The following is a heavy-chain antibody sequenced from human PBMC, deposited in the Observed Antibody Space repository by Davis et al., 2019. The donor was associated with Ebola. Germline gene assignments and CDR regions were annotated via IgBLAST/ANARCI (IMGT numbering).Heavy chain of an antibody. V-gene: IGHV4-61*01. Sequence: PSETLSLTCTVSGGSVSSGSYYWSWIRQPPGKGLEWIGYIYYSGSTNYNPSLKSRVTISVDTSKNQFSLKLSSVTAADTAVYSCARAGITMVRGYFDYWGQGTLVTVSS. J-gene: IGHJ4*02. CDR2: IYYSGST. D-gene: IGHD3-10*01. CDR3: ARAGITMVRGYFDY. CDR1: GGSVSSGSYY.